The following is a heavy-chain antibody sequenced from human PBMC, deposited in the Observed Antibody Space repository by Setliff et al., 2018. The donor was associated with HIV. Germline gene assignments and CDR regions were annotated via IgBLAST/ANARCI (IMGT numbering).Heavy chain of an antibody. CDR1: GGSINSHY. J-gene: IGHJ5*01. D-gene: IGHD6-13*01. CDR3: ARGGYSSRWYTWFDP. CDR2: IYYSGST. Sequence: PSETLSLTCTVSGGSINSHYWSWIRQPPGKGLEYIGYIYYSGSTNYNPSLQSRVTISIDTSKKQLFLKVRSVTAAGTAVYYCARGGYSSRWYTWFDPWGQGALVTVS. V-gene: IGHV4-59*11.